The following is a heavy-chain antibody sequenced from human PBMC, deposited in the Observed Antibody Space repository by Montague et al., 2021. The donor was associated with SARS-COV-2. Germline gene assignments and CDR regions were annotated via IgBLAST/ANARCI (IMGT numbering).Heavy chain of an antibody. CDR3: ARGIFTIPFIPAHYYMDV. Sequence: SETLSLTCTVSGGSISSYYWSWIRQPPGKGLEWIGYIYYSGSTNYNPSLKSRVTISVDTSKNQFSLKLSSVTAADTAVYYCARGIFTIPFIPAHYYMDVWGKGTTATV. J-gene: IGHJ6*03. V-gene: IGHV4-59*01. D-gene: IGHD3-3*01. CDR2: IYYSGST. CDR1: GGSISSYY.